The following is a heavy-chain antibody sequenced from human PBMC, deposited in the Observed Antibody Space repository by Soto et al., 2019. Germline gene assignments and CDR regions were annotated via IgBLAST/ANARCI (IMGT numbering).Heavy chain of an antibody. D-gene: IGHD6-19*01. Sequence: GGSLRLSCAASGFTFSSYAMHWVRQAPGKGLEWVAVISYDGSNKYYADSVKGRFTISRDNSKNTLYLQMNSLRAEDTTVYYCARVKSQWLVRAYGYWGQGTLVTVSS. V-gene: IGHV3-30-3*01. J-gene: IGHJ4*02. CDR1: GFTFSSYA. CDR2: ISYDGSNK. CDR3: ARVKSQWLVRAYGY.